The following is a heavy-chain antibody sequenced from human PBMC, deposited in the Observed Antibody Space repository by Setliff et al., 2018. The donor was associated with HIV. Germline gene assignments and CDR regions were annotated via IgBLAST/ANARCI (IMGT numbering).Heavy chain of an antibody. V-gene: IGHV3-73*01. CDR1: GFTFYGSA. D-gene: IGHD1-26*01. Sequence: LRLSCVTSGFTFYGSAIHWVRQPSGKGLEWIARIRSKPNNYATSYAPSVKDRFTIFRDDSKNTAYLQMTRLKIEDTAVYYCTRRGADNGGYPDYWGQGTLVTVPQ. J-gene: IGHJ4*02. CDR2: IRSKPNNYAT. CDR3: TRRGADNGGYPDY.